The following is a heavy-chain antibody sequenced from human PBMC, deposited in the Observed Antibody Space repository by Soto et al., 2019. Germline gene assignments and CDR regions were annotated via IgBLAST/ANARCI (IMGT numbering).Heavy chain of an antibody. J-gene: IGHJ4*02. CDR1: GYTFTSYG. CDR3: ARDGALPGSGSYYNSFDY. CDR2: ISAYNGNT. Sequence: ASVKVSCKASGYTFTSYGISWVRQAPGQGLEWMGWISAYNGNTNYAQKLQGRVTMTTDTSTSTAYMELRSLRSDDTAVYCCARDGALPGSGSYYNSFDYWGQGTLVTVSS. D-gene: IGHD3-10*01. V-gene: IGHV1-18*01.